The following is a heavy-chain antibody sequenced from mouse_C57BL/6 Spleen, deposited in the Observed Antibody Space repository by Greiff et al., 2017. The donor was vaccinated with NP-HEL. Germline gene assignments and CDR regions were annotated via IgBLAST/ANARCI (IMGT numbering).Heavy chain of an antibody. CDR1: GYTFTDYY. CDR2: INPNNGGT. D-gene: IGHD2-2*01. J-gene: IGHJ2*01. V-gene: IGHV1-26*01. Sequence: EVQLQQSGPELVKPGASVKISCKASGYTFTDYYMNWVKQSHGKSLEWIGDINPNNGGTSYNQKFKGKATLTVDKSSSTAYMELRSLTSEDSAVYYCARWGHGYDRGDFDYWGQGTTLTVSS. CDR3: ARWGHGYDRGDFDY.